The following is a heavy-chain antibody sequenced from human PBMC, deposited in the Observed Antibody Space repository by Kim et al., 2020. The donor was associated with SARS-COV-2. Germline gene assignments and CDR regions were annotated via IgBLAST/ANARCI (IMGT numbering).Heavy chain of an antibody. CDR3: ARGGSNNWELPDH. CDR1: GFSLSDYY. V-gene: IGHV3-11*06. CDR2: ISRTGSHT. D-gene: IGHD1-7*01. Sequence: GGSLRLSCEASGFSLSDYYMIWIRQSPGKGLEWLSFISRTGSHTNYAASVEGRFTVSRDNAKNSLYLGMNGLRAGDSAVYFCARGGSNNWELPDHWGQGT. J-gene: IGHJ4*02.